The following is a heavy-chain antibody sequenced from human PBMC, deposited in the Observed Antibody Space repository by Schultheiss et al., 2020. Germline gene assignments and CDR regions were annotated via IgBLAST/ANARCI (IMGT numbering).Heavy chain of an antibody. CDR1: GFTFDDYA. D-gene: IGHD4-17*01. Sequence: SLRISCAASGFTFDDYAMHWVRQAPGKGLEWVSGISWNSGSIGYADSVKGRFTISRDNAQNSLYLQMNSLRAEDTAVYYCARHDYGDYVRFPDYWGQGTMVTVSS. CDR3: ARHDYGDYVRFPDY. CDR2: ISWNSGSI. J-gene: IGHJ4*02. V-gene: IGHV3-9*01.